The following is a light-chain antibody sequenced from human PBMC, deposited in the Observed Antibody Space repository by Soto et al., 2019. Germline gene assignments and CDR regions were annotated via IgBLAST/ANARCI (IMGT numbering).Light chain of an antibody. CDR1: QDIRGA. V-gene: IGKV1-13*02. J-gene: IGKJ5*01. CDR2: DVS. CDR3: QQFNSYPIT. Sequence: DRVTTTCRPSQDIRGALAWYQQKPGKAPKILIYDVSTLESGVPSRFSGSSSGTDFTLTISSLQPVDFATYYCQQFNSYPITFGQGTRLEIK.